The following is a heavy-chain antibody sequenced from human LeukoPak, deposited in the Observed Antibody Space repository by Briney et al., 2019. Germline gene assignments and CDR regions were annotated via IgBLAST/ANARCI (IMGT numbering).Heavy chain of an antibody. V-gene: IGHV4-61*02. Sequence: SETLSLTCTVSGGSISSGSYYWSWIRQPAGKGLEWIGRIYTSGSTNYNPSLKSRVTISVDTSKNQFSLKLSSVTAADTAVYYCAREGCSSTSCPDAFDIWGQGTMVTVSS. CDR2: IYTSGST. CDR1: GGSISSGSYY. CDR3: AREGCSSTSCPDAFDI. J-gene: IGHJ3*02. D-gene: IGHD2-2*01.